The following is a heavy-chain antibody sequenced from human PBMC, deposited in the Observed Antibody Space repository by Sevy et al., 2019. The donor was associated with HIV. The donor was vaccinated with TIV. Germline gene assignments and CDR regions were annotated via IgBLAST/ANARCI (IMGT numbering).Heavy chain of an antibody. CDR1: GCTFSKYS. CDR3: AREGCTKPHDY. Sequence: GGSLRLSCAASGCTFSKYSMSWIRQTPGKGLEWVWTFSFGCGKINYADSVKGRFTISRDDSRNTFYLQMNSLRAADTAIYYSAREGCTKPHDYWGQGTVVTVSS. D-gene: IGHD2-8*01. J-gene: IGHJ4*02. CDR2: FSFGCGKI. V-gene: IGHV3-23*01.